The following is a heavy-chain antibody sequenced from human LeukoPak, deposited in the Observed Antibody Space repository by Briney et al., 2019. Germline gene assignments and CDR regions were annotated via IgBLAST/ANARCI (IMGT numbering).Heavy chain of an antibody. CDR1: GFTVSSNY. J-gene: IGHJ5*02. CDR3: ARDLGYGSGSYYTA. CDR2: IRYDGSNK. D-gene: IGHD3-10*01. V-gene: IGHV3-30*02. Sequence: PGGSLRLSCAPSGFTVSSNYMNWVRKAPGKVLEWVAFIRYDGSNKYYADSVKGRFTISRDNAKNSLYLQMNSLRAEDTAVYYCARDLGYGSGSYYTAWGQGTLVTVSS.